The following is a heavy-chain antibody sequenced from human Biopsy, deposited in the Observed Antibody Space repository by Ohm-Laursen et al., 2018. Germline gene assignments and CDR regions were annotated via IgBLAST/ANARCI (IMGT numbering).Heavy chain of an antibody. J-gene: IGHJ5*02. D-gene: IGHD3-3*01. CDR3: ARDLYDFCGGCPFDP. CDR1: GFTFSSHA. V-gene: IGHV3-23*01. Sequence: GSLRLSCSASGFTFSSHAMCWVRQAPGKGLECVSVINGSGGSTYYADPVKGRFTISRGNSKNTLYLQMNSLRAEDTAMYYCARDLYDFCGGCPFDPWGQGTLVTVS. CDR2: INGSGGST.